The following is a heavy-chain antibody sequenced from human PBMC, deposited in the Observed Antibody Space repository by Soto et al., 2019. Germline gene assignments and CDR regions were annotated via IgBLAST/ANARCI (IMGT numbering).Heavy chain of an antibody. CDR2: MNPNSGNT. CDR3: ATITMGRLRPYYWFDP. CDR1: GYTFTSYD. D-gene: IGHD2-21*01. Sequence: QVQLVQSGAEVKKPGASVKVSCKASGYTFTSYDINWVRQATGQGLEWMGWMNPNSGNTGYAQKFQGRVTLTRNPSISTAYMELSSLRSEDTAVYYCATITMGRLRPYYWFDPWGQGTLVTVSS. J-gene: IGHJ5*02. V-gene: IGHV1-8*01.